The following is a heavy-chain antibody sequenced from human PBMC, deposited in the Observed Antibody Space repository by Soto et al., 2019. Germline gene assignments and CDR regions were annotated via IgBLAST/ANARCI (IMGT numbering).Heavy chain of an antibody. V-gene: IGHV3-23*01. CDR1: GFTFISHA. CDR2: ISNGGDST. CDR3: ARLCLTDYDGHVNWFSP. J-gene: IGHJ5*02. Sequence: GGSLRLSCAASGFTFISHAVSWVRQAPGKGLKWVSTISNGGDSTYYADSVKGRFTISRDNSKTTLYLQMNSLRAGDTAVYYCARLCLTDYDGHVNWFSPWAQGTLVIGSS. D-gene: IGHD4-17*01.